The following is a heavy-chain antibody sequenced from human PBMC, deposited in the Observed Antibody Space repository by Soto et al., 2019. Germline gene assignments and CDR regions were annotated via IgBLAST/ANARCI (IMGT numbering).Heavy chain of an antibody. Sequence: ASVKVSCKASGGTFSSYTISWVRQAPGQGLEWMGRIIPILGNTNYAQKLQGRVTMTTDTSTSTAYMELRSLRSDDTAVYYCARDLYVDTAMVDYYYGMDVWGQGTTVTVSS. CDR3: ARDLYVDTAMVDYYYGMDV. V-gene: IGHV1-18*01. CDR2: IIPILGNT. CDR1: GGTFSSYT. J-gene: IGHJ6*02. D-gene: IGHD5-18*01.